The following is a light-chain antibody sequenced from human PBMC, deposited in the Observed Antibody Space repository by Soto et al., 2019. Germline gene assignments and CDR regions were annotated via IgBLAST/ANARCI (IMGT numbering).Light chain of an antibody. CDR2: DDS. CDR3: QVWDSSSDHYV. J-gene: IGLJ1*01. CDR1: NIGSKS. Sequence: SYELTQPPSVSVAPGQTARITCGGNNIGSKSVHWYQQKPGQAPVLVVYDDSDQPSGIPERFSGSNSGNTATLTISRVEAGDEADYYSQVWDSSSDHYVFGIGTKVTVL. V-gene: IGLV3-21*02.